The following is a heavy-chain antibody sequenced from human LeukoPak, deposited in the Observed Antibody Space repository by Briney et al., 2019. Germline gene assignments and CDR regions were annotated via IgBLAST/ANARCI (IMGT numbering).Heavy chain of an antibody. V-gene: IGHV3-30*04. CDR1: GFTFSSYA. D-gene: IGHD5-24*01. CDR3: ARGVRDGYTHLDY. Sequence: PGGSLRLSCAASGFTFSSYAMHWVRQAPGKGLEWVAVISYDGSNKYYADSVKGRFTISRDNSKNMLYLQMNSLRAEDTAVYYCARGVRDGYTHLDYWGQGTLVTVSS. J-gene: IGHJ4*02. CDR2: ISYDGSNK.